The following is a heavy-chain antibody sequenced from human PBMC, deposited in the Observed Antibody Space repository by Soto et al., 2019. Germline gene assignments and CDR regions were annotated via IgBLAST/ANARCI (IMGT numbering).Heavy chain of an antibody. CDR2: MNPNSGNT. CDR1: GCTFTSYY. V-gene: IGHV1-8*01. D-gene: IGHD6-19*01. Sequence: ASVKVSCKASGCTFTSYYMHWVRQAPGQGLEWMGWMNPNSGNTGYAQKFQGRVTMTRNTSISTAYMELSSLRSEDTAVYYCARVAGTFYYYYGMDVWGQGTTVTVSS. J-gene: IGHJ6*02. CDR3: ARVAGTFYYYYGMDV.